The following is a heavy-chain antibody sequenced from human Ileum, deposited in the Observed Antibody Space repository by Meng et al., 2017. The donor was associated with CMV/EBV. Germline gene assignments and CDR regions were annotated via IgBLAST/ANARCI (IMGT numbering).Heavy chain of an antibody. CDR3: ARDSTEMATTD. CDR1: GFTFSSYS. Sequence: GESLKISCAASGFTFSSYSMNWVRQAPGKGLEWVSSISSSSSYIYYADSVKGRFTISRDNAKNSLYLQMNSLRAEDTAVYYCARDSTEMATTDWGQGTLVTVSS. D-gene: IGHD5-24*01. J-gene: IGHJ4*02. V-gene: IGHV3-21*01. CDR2: ISSSSSYI.